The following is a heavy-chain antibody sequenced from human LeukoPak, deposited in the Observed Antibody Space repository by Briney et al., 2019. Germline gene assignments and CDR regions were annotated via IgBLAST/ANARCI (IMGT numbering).Heavy chain of an antibody. J-gene: IGHJ6*02. CDR3: AKDNAETRWLVPYYYYGMDV. D-gene: IGHD6-19*01. Sequence: GGSLRLSCAASGFTFDDYAMHWVRQAPGKGLEWVSGISWNSGSIGYADSVKGRFTISRDNAKNSLYLQMNSLRAEDTALYYCAKDNAETRWLVPYYYYGMDVWGQGTTVTVSS. CDR1: GFTFDDYA. V-gene: IGHV3-9*01. CDR2: ISWNSGSI.